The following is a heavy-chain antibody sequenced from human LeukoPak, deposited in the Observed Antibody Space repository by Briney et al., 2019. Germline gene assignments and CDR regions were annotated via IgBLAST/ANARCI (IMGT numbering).Heavy chain of an antibody. J-gene: IGHJ4*02. CDR3: ARGEYGSGRYHIDY. D-gene: IGHD3-10*01. V-gene: IGHV3-21*01. CDR1: GVTFSSYS. CDR2: ISSSSSYI. Sequence: GGSLRLSCAASGVTFSSYSMDWVRQAPGKGLEWVSFISSSSSYIYYADSVKGRFTISRDNAKNSLYLQMNSLRAEDTAVYYCARGEYGSGRYHIDYWGQGTLVTVSS.